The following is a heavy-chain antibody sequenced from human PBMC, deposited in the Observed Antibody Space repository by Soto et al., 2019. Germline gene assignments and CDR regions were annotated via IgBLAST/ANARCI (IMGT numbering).Heavy chain of an antibody. J-gene: IGHJ4*02. D-gene: IGHD5-12*01. Sequence: EVHLLESGGGLVQPGGSLSLPWPPFGSPFIPYPLFWAGRGPGKGLGGVSVIRAGAGGSYFADSVKGRFTISRDNSKNVLSLEMNSLRAEDTAIYFCAKGSIEYSASVDNWGQGTLVLVSS. CDR1: GSPFIPYP. V-gene: IGHV3-23*01. CDR3: AKGSIEYSASVDN. CDR2: IRAGAGGS.